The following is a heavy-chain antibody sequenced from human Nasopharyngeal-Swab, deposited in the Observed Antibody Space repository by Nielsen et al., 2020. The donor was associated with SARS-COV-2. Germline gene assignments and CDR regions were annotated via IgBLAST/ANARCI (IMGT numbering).Heavy chain of an antibody. J-gene: IGHJ4*02. CDR2: INDHGDRI. D-gene: IGHD4/OR15-4a*01. CDR1: GFFFSTNA. CDR3: VKDWRYGGGY. Sequence: GESLKISCSASGFFFSTNAMHWVRQAPGKGLEYVSTINDHGDRIHYADSVRGRFTISRDNSKNTVYLQMNSLRADDTAVYLCVKDWRYGGGYWGQGTLVTVSS. V-gene: IGHV3-64D*08.